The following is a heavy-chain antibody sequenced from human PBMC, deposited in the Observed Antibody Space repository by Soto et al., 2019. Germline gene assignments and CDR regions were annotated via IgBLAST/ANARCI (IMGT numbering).Heavy chain of an antibody. J-gene: IGHJ6*02. Sequence: QVQLVQSGAEMRKPGASVKVSCKASGYTFTGYYMHWVRQAPGQGLEWMGWINPNSGGTNYAQKFQGRVTMTRDTSISTAYMELSRLRSDDTAVYYCASLTLGAGEIAARYYYYGMDVWGQGTTVTVSS. V-gene: IGHV1-2*02. D-gene: IGHD6-6*01. CDR2: INPNSGGT. CDR3: ASLTLGAGEIAARYYYYGMDV. CDR1: GYTFTGYY.